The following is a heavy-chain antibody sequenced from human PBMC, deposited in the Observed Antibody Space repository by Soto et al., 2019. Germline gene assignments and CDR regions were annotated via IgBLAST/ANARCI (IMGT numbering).Heavy chain of an antibody. J-gene: IGHJ5*02. D-gene: IGHD3-16*01. CDR1: GFAFSDHY. CDR3: ARDWCNFFGSGSYAFTGCNEYNWFDP. Sequence: GGSLRLSCAASGFAFSDHYMSWFRQAPGKGLEWISYISSSGYTIYYSDSVKGGSNTSRDNAKGSLYLQMNSLRAEDTAVYYCARDWCNFFGSGSYAFTGCNEYNWFDPWGQGTLVTVSS. V-gene: IGHV3-11*01. CDR2: ISSSGYTI.